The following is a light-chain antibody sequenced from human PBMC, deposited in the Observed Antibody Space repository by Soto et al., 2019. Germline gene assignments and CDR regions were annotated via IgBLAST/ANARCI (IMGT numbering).Light chain of an antibody. CDR1: QSVGAF. CDR3: QHRSNWLGT. J-gene: IGKJ3*01. CDR2: DAS. V-gene: IGKV3-11*01. Sequence: EIVLTQSPATLSLSPGERATLSCRASQSVGAFLAWYQQRSGQTHRLLIYDASARAPGIPARFSGSGSGTDFTLTISSLEPEDFAVYYCQHRSNWLGTFGPGTKVDIK.